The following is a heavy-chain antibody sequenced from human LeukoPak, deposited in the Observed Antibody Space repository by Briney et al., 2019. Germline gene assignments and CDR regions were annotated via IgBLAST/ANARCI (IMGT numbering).Heavy chain of an antibody. V-gene: IGHV4-34*01. CDR1: GGSFSGYY. D-gene: IGHD3-3*01. Sequence: SETLSLTRAVYGGSFSGYYWSWIRQPPGKGLEWIGEINHSGSTNYNPSLKSRVTISVDTSKNQFSLKLSSVTAADTAVYYCARETQLEYFDYWGQGTLVTVSS. CDR3: ARETQLEYFDY. J-gene: IGHJ4*02. CDR2: INHSGST.